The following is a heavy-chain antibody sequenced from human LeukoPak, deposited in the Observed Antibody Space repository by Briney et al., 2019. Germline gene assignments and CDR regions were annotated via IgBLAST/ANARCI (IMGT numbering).Heavy chain of an antibody. CDR1: GFTVSSNY. J-gene: IGHJ4*02. CDR3: ARDSTTGNKPYYFDY. D-gene: IGHD1-1*01. CDR2: VYSGGST. Sequence: GGSLRLSCAASGFTVSSNYMSWVRQAPGKGLEWVSVVYSGGSTYYADSVKGRFTISRDNSKNTLYPQMNSLRAEDTAVYYCARDSTTGNKPYYFDYWGQGTLVTVSS. V-gene: IGHV3-53*01.